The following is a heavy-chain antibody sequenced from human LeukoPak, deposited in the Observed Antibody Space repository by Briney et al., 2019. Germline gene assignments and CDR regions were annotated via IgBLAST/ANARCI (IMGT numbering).Heavy chain of an antibody. V-gene: IGHV4-34*01. CDR2: INHSGST. CDR1: GGSFSGYY. CDR3: ARPFIPAWGSYYYYYMDV. D-gene: IGHD2-2*01. Sequence: SETLSLTCAVYGGSFSGYYWSWIRQPPGKGLEWIGEINHSGSTNYNPSLKSRVTISLDTSKNQFSLKLRSVTAADTAVYYCARPFIPAWGSYYYYYMDVWGNGTTVTVSS. J-gene: IGHJ6*03.